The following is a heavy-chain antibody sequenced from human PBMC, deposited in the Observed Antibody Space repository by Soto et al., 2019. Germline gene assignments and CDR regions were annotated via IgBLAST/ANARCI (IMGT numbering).Heavy chain of an antibody. V-gene: IGHV4-39*01. CDR3: ARHDGYGDYVLEY. CDR2: IYYSGST. J-gene: IGHJ4*02. D-gene: IGHD4-17*01. Sequence: QLQLQESGPGLVKPSETLSLTCTVSGGSISSSSYYWGWIRQPPGKGLEWIGSIYYSGSTYYNPSLKSRVTISVDTSKNQFSLKLSSVTAADMAVYYCARHDGYGDYVLEYWGQGTLVTVSS. CDR1: GGSISSSSYY.